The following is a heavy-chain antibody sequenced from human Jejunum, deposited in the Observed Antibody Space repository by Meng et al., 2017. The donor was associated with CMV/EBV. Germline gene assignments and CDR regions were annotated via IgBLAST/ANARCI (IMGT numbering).Heavy chain of an antibody. Sequence: DTFTNRISYGGWIRQSPRKGLDWVASIHYTGGTYYNPSLKSRVTISVDTSKSQFSLELTSVTAADTAIYYCVRDRGDGSGSYYDYWGPGTVVTVSS. CDR3: VRDRGDGSGSYYDY. V-gene: IGHV4-39*07. CDR2: IHYTGGT. J-gene: IGHJ4*02. CDR1: DTFTNRISY. D-gene: IGHD3-10*01.